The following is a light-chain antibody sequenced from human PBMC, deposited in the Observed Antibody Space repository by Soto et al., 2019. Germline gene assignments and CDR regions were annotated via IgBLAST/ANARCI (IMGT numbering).Light chain of an antibody. J-gene: IGKJ4*01. Sequence: EIVMTQSPATLSVSPWERATVPCRASQSVRNNLAWYQQKPGQAPRLLIYGASTRATGIPARFSGSGYGTEFTLTISSLQSEDFAAYYCQQYNNWPLTFGGGTKVDIK. CDR1: QSVRNN. CDR3: QQYNNWPLT. V-gene: IGKV3-15*01. CDR2: GAS.